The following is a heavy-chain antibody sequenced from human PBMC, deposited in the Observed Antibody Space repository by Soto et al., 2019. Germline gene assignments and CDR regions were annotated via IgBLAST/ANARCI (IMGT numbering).Heavy chain of an antibody. V-gene: IGHV3-23*01. CDR2: ISGSGGST. J-gene: IGHJ6*02. CDR1: GFTFSSYA. Sequence: GSLRLSCAASGFTFSSYAMSRVRQAPGKGLEWVSAISGSGGSTYYADSVKGRFTISRDNSKNTLYLQMNSLRAEDTAVYYCAKEVVVVPGYYYGMDVWGQGTTVTVSS. D-gene: IGHD2-2*01. CDR3: AKEVVVVPGYYYGMDV.